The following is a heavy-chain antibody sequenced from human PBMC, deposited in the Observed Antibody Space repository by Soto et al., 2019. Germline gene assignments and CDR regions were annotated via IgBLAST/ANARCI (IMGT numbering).Heavy chain of an antibody. CDR3: ARVLGDRDGYHKFFDY. J-gene: IGHJ4*02. CDR1: GYNFNTYW. V-gene: IGHV5-51*01. D-gene: IGHD5-18*01. CDR2: ISPGDFDN. Sequence: GESLKISCTGSGYNFNTYWIGWVCPMPGKGLEWMGIISPGDFDNRYSQSFQGHLTMTVDKSINTAYLQWSSLVTSDTAMYYCARVLGDRDGYHKFFDYWGQGTPVTVSS.